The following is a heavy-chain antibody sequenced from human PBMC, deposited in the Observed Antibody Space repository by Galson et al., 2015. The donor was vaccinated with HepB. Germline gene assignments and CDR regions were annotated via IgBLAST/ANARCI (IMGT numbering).Heavy chain of an antibody. V-gene: IGHV3-21*01. J-gene: IGHJ4*02. CDR1: GFTFSIYS. Sequence: SLRLSCAASGFTFSIYSMNWVRQAPGKGLEWVSSISDSSRYIYYADSVKGRFTISRDNAKNSLYLQMNSLTAEDTAVYYCALFPQENCHWGQGTLVTGSS. CDR2: ISDSSRYI. D-gene: IGHD2/OR15-2a*01. CDR3: ALFPQENCH.